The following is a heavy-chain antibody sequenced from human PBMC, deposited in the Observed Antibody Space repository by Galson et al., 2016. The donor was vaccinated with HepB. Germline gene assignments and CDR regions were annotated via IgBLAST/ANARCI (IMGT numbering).Heavy chain of an antibody. CDR3: ARDCSGGTCSSYYFGMDV. J-gene: IGHJ6*02. CDR2: ISTSGRTL. D-gene: IGHD2-15*01. CDR1: GFTVSSYL. V-gene: IGHV3-48*03. Sequence: SLRLSCAASGFTVSSYLIHWVRQAPGRGLEWVSYISTSGRTLNYADSVEGRFTISRDNAKNSLYLQMNSLRGEDTAVYYCARDCSGGTCSSYYFGMDVWGQGTPVTVSS.